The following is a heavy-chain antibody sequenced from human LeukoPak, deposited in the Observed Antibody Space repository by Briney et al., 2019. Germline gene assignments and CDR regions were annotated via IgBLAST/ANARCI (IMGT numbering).Heavy chain of an antibody. J-gene: IGHJ4*02. Sequence: ASVKVSCKVSGYTLTELSMHWVRQAPGKGLEWMGGFDPEDGETIYAQKFQGRVTMTEDTSTDTAYMELSSLRSEDTAVYYCARANLNWNDADYWGQGTLVTVSS. D-gene: IGHD1-20*01. V-gene: IGHV1-24*01. CDR2: FDPEDGET. CDR3: ARANLNWNDADY. CDR1: GYTLTELS.